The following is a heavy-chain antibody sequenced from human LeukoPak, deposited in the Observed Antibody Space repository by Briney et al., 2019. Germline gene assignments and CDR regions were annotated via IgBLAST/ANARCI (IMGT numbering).Heavy chain of an antibody. CDR1: GGSISSYY. CDR2: IYYSGST. D-gene: IGHD5-18*01. V-gene: IGHV4-59*01. CDR3: ASTAITAMVFDY. J-gene: IGHJ4*02. Sequence: SETLSLTCTVSGGSISSYYWSWIRQPPGKGLEWIGYIYYSGSTNYNPSLKSRVTISVDTSKNQFSLKLSSVTAADTAVYYCASTAITAMVFDYWGQGTLVTASS.